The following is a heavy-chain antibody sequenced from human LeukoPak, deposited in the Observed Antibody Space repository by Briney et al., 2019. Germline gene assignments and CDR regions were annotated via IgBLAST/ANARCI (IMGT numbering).Heavy chain of an antibody. J-gene: IGHJ6*03. V-gene: IGHV4-39*01. CDR1: GGSISSSSYY. CDR3: ASLDNYYHYMDV. CDR2: IYYSGST. D-gene: IGHD2-2*03. Sequence: PSETLSLTCTVSGGSISSSSYYWGWIRQPPGKGLEWIGSIYYSGSTYYNPSLKSRVTISVDTSKNQFSLKLSSVTAADTAVYYCASLDNYYHYMDVWGKGTTVTVSS.